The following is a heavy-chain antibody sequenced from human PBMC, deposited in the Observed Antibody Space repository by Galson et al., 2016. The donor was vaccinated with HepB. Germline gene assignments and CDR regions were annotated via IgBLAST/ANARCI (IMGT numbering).Heavy chain of an antibody. V-gene: IGHV2-26*01. J-gene: IGHJ4*02. CDR2: IFSNDEK. CDR3: ARVGSSWYGEVDY. D-gene: IGHD6-13*01. CDR1: GFSLSNARMG. Sequence: PALVKPTQTLTLTCTVSGFSLSNARMGVSWIRQPPGKALEWLAHIFSNDEKSYSTSLKSRLTISQDTSKSQVVLTMTNMDPVGTATYYCARVGSSWYGEVDYWGQGTLVTVSS.